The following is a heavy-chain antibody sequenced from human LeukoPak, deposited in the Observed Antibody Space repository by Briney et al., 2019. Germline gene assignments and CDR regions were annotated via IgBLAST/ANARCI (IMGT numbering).Heavy chain of an antibody. CDR1: GGSVSSNSAA. Sequence: SQTLSLTCAISGGSVSSNSAAWNWLTQSPSRGLEWLGRTKYRSEWYNENAASVKSGIPVNPDTSTNQFSLQLNSVTPEATAFYYCARGQFFAFNSWGEGTLVTVSS. J-gene: IGHJ4*02. D-gene: IGHD5-24*01. CDR2: TKYRSEWYN. CDR3: ARGQFFAFNS. V-gene: IGHV6-1*01.